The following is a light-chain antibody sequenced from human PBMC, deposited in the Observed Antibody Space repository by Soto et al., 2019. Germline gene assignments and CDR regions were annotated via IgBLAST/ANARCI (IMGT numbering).Light chain of an antibody. J-gene: IGKJ1*01. V-gene: IGKV3-20*01. CDR1: QSVSSDY. CDR2: GAS. Sequence: EIVLTQSPNTLSLSPGEIATLSCRASQSVSSDYLVWYQQKPGQAPRLLIYGASSRATGIPDRFSGSGSGTDFTLTISRLEPEDFAVYYCQQYGSSGTFGQGTKVDIK. CDR3: QQYGSSGT.